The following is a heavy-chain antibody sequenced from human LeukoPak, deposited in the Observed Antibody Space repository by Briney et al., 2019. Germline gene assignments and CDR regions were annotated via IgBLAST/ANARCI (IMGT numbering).Heavy chain of an antibody. CDR2: INSDGSST. Sequence: GGSLRLSCAAPGFTFSSYWMHWVRQAPGKGLVWVSRINSDGSSTSYADSVKGRFTISRDNAKNTLYLQMNSLRAEDTAVYYCARVFCTGTTNCWGQGTLVTVSS. J-gene: IGHJ4*02. CDR3: ARVFCTGTTNC. CDR1: GFTFSSYW. V-gene: IGHV3-74*01. D-gene: IGHD1-1*01.